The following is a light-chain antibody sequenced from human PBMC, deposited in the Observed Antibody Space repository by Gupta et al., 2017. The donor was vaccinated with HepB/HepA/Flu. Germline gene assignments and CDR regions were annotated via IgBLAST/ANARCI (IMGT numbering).Light chain of an antibody. CDR1: SSDVGGYNY. V-gene: IGLV2-8*01. CDR2: EVY. J-gene: IGLJ2*01. Sequence: QSALTQPPSASGSPGQSVTISCTGTSSDVGGYNYVSWYQHHPGKAPKVMIYEVYHRPAGVPDRFSGSKSGNTASLTVSGLQAEEEAVYYCSSDAGIDNLVFGGGTKVTVL. CDR3: SSDAGIDNLV.